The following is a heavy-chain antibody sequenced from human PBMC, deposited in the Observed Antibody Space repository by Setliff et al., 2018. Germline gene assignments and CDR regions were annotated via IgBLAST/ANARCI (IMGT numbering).Heavy chain of an antibody. CDR3: SRFVRFCTRTSCQSLSGDDF. CDR1: GYTFTDFG. V-gene: IGHV1-18*01. J-gene: IGHJ4*02. CDR2: ISPYTGNT. Sequence: GASVKVSCKASGYTFTDFGVTWVRQAPGQGLEWVGWISPYTGNTYYAPRFQGRITMTTDTSTTTAYMGLGSLRPDDTAIYFCSRFVRFCTRTSCQSLSGDDFWGQGTLVTVSS. D-gene: IGHD2-2*01.